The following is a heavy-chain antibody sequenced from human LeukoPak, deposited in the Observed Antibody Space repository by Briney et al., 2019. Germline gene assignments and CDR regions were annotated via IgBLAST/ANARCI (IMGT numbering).Heavy chain of an antibody. D-gene: IGHD3-22*01. CDR1: GFTFSSYG. J-gene: IGHJ4*02. CDR2: ISYDGSNK. CDR3: AKDGRVIGSSGYYWGIDY. V-gene: IGHV3-30*18. Sequence: GGSLRLSCAASGFTFSSYGMHWVRQAPGKGLEWVAVISYDGSNKYYADSVKGRFTISRDNSKNTLYLQMNSLRAEDTAVYYCAKDGRVIGSSGYYWGIDYWGQGTLVTVSS.